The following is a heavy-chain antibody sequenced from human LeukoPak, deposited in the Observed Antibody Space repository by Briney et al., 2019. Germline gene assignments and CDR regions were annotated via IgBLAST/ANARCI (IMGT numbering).Heavy chain of an antibody. V-gene: IGHV1-2*02. Sequence: ASVKVSCKASGYTSTGYYMHWVRQAPGQGLEWMGWINPNSGGTNYAQKFQGRVTMTRDTSISTAYMELSRLRSDDTAVYYCARDLDNWNDVGPLDYWGQGTLVTVSS. D-gene: IGHD1-20*01. CDR2: INPNSGGT. J-gene: IGHJ4*02. CDR3: ARDLDNWNDVGPLDY. CDR1: GYTSTGYY.